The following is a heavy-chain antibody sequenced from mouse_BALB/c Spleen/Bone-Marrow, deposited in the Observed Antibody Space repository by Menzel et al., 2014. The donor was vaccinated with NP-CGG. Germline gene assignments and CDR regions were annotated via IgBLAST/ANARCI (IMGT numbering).Heavy chain of an antibody. CDR2: ILPGSGTA. CDR1: RYTFSNYW. J-gene: IGHJ2*01. CDR3: ARASVVPYYFDF. D-gene: IGHD1-1*01. Sequence: QVQLQQPGAELMKPGASVKISCKATRYTFSNYWIDWVKQRPGHGLEWIGEILPGSGTANYNEKFKGKATFTADTSSNTAYMQLSSLTSEDSALYYCARASVVPYYFDFWGQGTTLTVSS. V-gene: IGHV1-9*01.